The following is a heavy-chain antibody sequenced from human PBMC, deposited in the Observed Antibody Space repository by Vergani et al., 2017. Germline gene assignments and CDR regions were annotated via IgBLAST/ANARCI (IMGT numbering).Heavy chain of an antibody. CDR1: GYTFTGYY. J-gene: IGHJ6*04. V-gene: IGHV1-2*02. D-gene: IGHD6-13*01. CDR2: INPNSGGT. CDR3: ARDIAAAGDYYYGMDV. Sequence: QVQLVQSGAEVKKPGASVKVSCKASGYTFTGYYMHWVRQAPGQGLEWMGWINPNSGGTNYAQKFQGRVTMTRDTSISTAYMELSRLRSDDPAVYYCARDIAAAGDYYYGMDVWGKGTTVTVSS.